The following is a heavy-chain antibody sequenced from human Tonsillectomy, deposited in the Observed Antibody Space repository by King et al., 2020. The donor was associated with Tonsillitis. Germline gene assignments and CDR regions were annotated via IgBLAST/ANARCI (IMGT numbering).Heavy chain of an antibody. CDR2: IKQDGSDK. D-gene: IGHD5/OR15-5a*01. CDR3: ARVDERSVYRPFDH. J-gene: IGHJ4*02. CDR1: EFTFSTYW. V-gene: IGHV3-7*01. Sequence: VQLVESGGGLVQPGESLRLSCAASEFTFSTYWMSWVRQVPGKGLEWVASIKQDGSDKFYVDSVKGRFTISRDNAKNSLYLQMNSLRAEDTAVYYCARVDERSVYRPFDHWGQGTLVTVSS.